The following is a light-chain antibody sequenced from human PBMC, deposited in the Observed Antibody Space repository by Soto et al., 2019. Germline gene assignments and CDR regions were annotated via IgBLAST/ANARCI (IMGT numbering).Light chain of an antibody. CDR2: DVS. Sequence: EIVMTQSPATLSAYPGERATLSCRASQSVSSNLAWYQQKPGQAPRLLIYDVSNRATGIPARFSGSGSGTDFTLTISSLQSEDFAVYYCHQYNDWPPSYTFGQGTKVDIK. CDR1: QSVSSN. CDR3: HQYNDWPPSYT. J-gene: IGKJ2*01. V-gene: IGKV3D-15*01.